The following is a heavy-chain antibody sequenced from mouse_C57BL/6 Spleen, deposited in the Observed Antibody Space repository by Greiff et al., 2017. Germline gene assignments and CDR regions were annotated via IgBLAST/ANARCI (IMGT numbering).Heavy chain of an antibody. J-gene: IGHJ2*01. CDR3: ARGGITTVVVFDY. CDR1: GFTFSSYA. Sequence: EVMLVESGGGLVKPGGSLKLSCAASGFTFSSYAMSWVRQTPEKRLEWVATISDGGSYTYYPANVKGRFTISRDNAKNNLYLQMSHLKSEDTAMYYCARGGITTVVVFDYWGQGTTLTVSS. CDR2: ISDGGSYT. V-gene: IGHV5-4*03. D-gene: IGHD1-1*01.